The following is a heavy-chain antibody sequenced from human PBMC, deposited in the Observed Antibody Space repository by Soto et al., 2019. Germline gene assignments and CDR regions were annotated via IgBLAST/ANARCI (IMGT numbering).Heavy chain of an antibody. V-gene: IGHV4-59*12. D-gene: IGHD5-12*01. Sequence: SETLSLTCTVSGGSISSYYWSWIRQPPGKGLEWIGYIYYSGGTNYNPSLKSRITINADTSKNQFSLHLNSVSPEDTAVYYCARDLESGYSNYYYYMDVWGKGTTVTVSS. CDR2: IYYSGGT. CDR3: ARDLESGYSNYYYYMDV. CDR1: GGSISSYY. J-gene: IGHJ6*03.